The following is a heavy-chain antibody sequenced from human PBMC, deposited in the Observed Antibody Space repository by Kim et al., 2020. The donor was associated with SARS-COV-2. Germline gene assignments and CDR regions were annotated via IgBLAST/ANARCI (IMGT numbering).Heavy chain of an antibody. Sequence: TYYTPSLQSRVTISIDTSKKYFSLQLTSVTAADPAVYFCARHTSAYSTLDYWGQGALVTVSS. D-gene: IGHD3-22*01. V-gene: IGHV4-39*01. J-gene: IGHJ4*02. CDR3: ARHTSAYSTLDY. CDR2: T.